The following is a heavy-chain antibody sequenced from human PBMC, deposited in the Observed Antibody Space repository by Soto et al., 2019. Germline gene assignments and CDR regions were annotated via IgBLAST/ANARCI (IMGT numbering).Heavy chain of an antibody. CDR2: IWHDGTRK. CDR3: ARDLFAGQQLVIPWFEP. V-gene: IGHV3-33*01. D-gene: IGHD3-9*01. J-gene: IGHJ5*02. Sequence: QVHLVESGGGVVQPGGSLTLSCSVSDFAFRLHGIHWVRHTPGKGLEWVAMIWHDGTRKYFRDSVRGRFTISRDSAKNSLYLEMNRLGAEDTAVYFCARDLFAGQQLVIPWFEPWGQGTLVTVSS. CDR1: DFAFRLHG.